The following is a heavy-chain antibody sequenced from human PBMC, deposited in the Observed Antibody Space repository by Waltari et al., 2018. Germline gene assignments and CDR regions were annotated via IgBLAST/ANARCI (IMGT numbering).Heavy chain of an antibody. Sequence: QLQLQESGPGLVKPSETLSLTCTFSGVSISSSSNYWGWIRQPPGKGLEWIGSIYYSGSTYYHPSLKSRVTIAVDTSKNQFSLKLSSVTAADTAVYYCARVSMVQGNAFDIWGQGTMVTVSS. J-gene: IGHJ3*02. D-gene: IGHD3-10*01. V-gene: IGHV4-39*07. CDR2: IYYSGST. CDR3: ARVSMVQGNAFDI. CDR1: GVSISSSSNY.